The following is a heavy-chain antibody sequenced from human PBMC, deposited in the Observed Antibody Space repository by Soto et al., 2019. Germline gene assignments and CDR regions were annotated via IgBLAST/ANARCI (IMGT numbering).Heavy chain of an antibody. V-gene: IGHV1-3*01. D-gene: IGHD1-7*01. CDR1: GYTFTSYA. J-gene: IGHJ4*02. Sequence: ASVKVSCKASGYTFTSYAMHWVRQAPGQRLEWMGWINAGSGNTNYSQKFQGRVTITRDTSTSTAYMELSRLRSDDTAVHYCARDLQLRVCDYWGQGTLVTVSS. CDR2: INAGSGNT. CDR3: ARDLQLRVCDY.